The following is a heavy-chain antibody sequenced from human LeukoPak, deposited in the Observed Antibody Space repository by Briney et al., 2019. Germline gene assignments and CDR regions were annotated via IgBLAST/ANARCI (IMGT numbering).Heavy chain of an antibody. Sequence: GGSLRLSCAASGFTLSSYWMSWVRQAPGKGLEWVANIKQDGSEKYYVDSVKGRFTISRDNAKNSLYLQMNSLRAEDTAVYYCANYDFWSGYYEFDYWGQGTLVTVSS. D-gene: IGHD3-3*01. J-gene: IGHJ4*02. CDR3: ANYDFWSGYYEFDY. CDR2: IKQDGSEK. V-gene: IGHV3-7*01. CDR1: GFTLSSYW.